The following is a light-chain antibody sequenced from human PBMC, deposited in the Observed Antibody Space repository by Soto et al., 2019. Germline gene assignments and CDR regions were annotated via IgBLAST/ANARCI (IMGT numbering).Light chain of an antibody. CDR1: SSDVGGYNY. CDR3: SSYTSSSTRV. J-gene: IGLJ1*01. V-gene: IGLV2-14*01. CDR2: EVS. Sequence: HSALTQPASVSGSPGQSITISCTGTSSDVGGYNYVSWYQQHPGKAPKLMIYEVSNRPSGVSNRFSGSKSGNTASLTISGLQAEDEADYYCSSYTSSSTRVFGTGTMVTVL.